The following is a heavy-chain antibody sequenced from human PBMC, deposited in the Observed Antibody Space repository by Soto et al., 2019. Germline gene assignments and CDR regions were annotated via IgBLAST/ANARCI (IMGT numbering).Heavy chain of an antibody. D-gene: IGHD3-3*01. J-gene: IGHJ5*02. CDR3: ARGRGFLDP. V-gene: IGHV4-61*01. Sequence: QVQLQESGPGLVKPSETLSLTCTVSGGSVSSGSYYWSWIRQPPGKGLEWIGYIYYSGSTNYNPSLKSRVTISVDTSKNQFSLKLSSVTAADTAVYYCARGRGFLDPLGQGTLVTVSS. CDR1: GGSVSSGSYY. CDR2: IYYSGST.